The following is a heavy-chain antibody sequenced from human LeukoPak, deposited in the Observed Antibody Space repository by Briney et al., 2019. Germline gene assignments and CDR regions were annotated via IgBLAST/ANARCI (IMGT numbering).Heavy chain of an antibody. Sequence: GGSLRLSCAASGFTFSSYSMNWVRQAPGKGLEWVSYISSSSSTIYYADSVKGRFTISRDNAKNSLYLQMNSLRAEDTAVYCCARAYGDKRTHFDYWGQGTLVTVSS. D-gene: IGHD4-17*01. V-gene: IGHV3-48*04. J-gene: IGHJ4*02. CDR3: ARAYGDKRTHFDY. CDR2: ISSSSSTI. CDR1: GFTFSSYS.